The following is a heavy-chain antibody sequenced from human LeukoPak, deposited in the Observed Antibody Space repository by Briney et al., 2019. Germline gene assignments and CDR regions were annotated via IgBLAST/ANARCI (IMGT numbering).Heavy chain of an antibody. Sequence: GGSLRLSCAASGFTFSSYAMHWVRQAPGKGLEWVAVISYDGSNKYYADSVKGRFTIPRDNSKNTLYLQMNSLRAEDTAVYYCARDLAVAGTVFDYWGQGTLVTVSS. CDR1: GFTFSSYA. D-gene: IGHD6-19*01. J-gene: IGHJ4*02. CDR3: ARDLAVAGTVFDY. V-gene: IGHV3-30-3*01. CDR2: ISYDGSNK.